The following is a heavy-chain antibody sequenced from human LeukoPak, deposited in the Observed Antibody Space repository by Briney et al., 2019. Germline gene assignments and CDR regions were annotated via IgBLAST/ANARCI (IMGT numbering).Heavy chain of an antibody. CDR3: ARYYVWGSYRQAYYFDY. J-gene: IGHJ4*02. D-gene: IGHD3-16*02. Sequence: SETLSLTCTVSGGSISSYYWSWIRQPPGKGLEWIGYIYYSGSTNYNPSLKSRVTISVDTSKNQFSLKLSSVTAADTAVYYCARYYVWGSYRQAYYFDYWGQGTLVTVSS. V-gene: IGHV4-59*01. CDR2: IYYSGST. CDR1: GGSISSYY.